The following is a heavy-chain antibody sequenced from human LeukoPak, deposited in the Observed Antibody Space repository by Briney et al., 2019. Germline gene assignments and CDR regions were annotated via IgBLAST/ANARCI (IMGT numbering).Heavy chain of an antibody. V-gene: IGHV3-73*01. CDR2: IRSKANSYAT. Sequence: PGGSLKLSCAASGFTFSGSAMHWVRQASGKGLEWVGRIRSKANSYATAYAASVKGRFTISRDDSKNTAYLQMNSLKTEDTAVYYCAKDSMSITMIRGVMWGQGTLVTVSS. J-gene: IGHJ4*02. CDR3: AKDSMSITMIRGVM. CDR1: GFTFSGSA. D-gene: IGHD3-10*01.